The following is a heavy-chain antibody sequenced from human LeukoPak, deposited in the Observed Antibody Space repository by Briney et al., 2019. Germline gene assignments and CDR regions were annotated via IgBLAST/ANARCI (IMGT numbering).Heavy chain of an antibody. D-gene: IGHD5-24*01. V-gene: IGHV5-51*01. Sequence: GESLKISCKGSGYSFPNYWIGWVRQMPGEGLELMGIIYPGDSDTRYSPSFQGQVTISADKSISTAYLQWSSLKASDTAMYFCARSRDGYNWHDYWGQGTLVTVSS. J-gene: IGHJ4*02. CDR3: ARSRDGYNWHDY. CDR2: IYPGDSDT. CDR1: GYSFPNYW.